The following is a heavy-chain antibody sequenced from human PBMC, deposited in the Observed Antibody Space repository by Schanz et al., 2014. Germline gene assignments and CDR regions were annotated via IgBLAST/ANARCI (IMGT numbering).Heavy chain of an antibody. CDR3: TSEAHNHDGLRSYSNV. D-gene: IGHD3-10*01. CDR2: ISAYNGNT. V-gene: IGHV1-18*01. Sequence: QVQLVQSGAEVRKPGASVKVSCKASGYTFTSYGINWVRQAPGQGLEWMGWISAYNGNTNYAQKLQGRVTMTTDTSTSTAYMELSSLRSEDTAVYFCTSEAHNHDGLRSYSNVWGQGTLVTVTS. J-gene: IGHJ4*02. CDR1: GYTFTSYG.